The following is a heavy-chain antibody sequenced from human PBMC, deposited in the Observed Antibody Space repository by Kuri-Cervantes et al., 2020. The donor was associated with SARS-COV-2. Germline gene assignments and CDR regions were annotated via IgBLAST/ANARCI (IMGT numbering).Heavy chain of an antibody. CDR1: GFTFSSYG. V-gene: IGHV3-33*08. Sequence: GESLKISCAASGFTFSSYGMHWVRQAPGKGLEWVAVIWYDGSKKYHADSVKGRFIISRDNSRNTLYLQMNSLRVDDTAVYFCARDRGRMATTQGYWGQGTLVTVSS. CDR2: IWYDGSKK. J-gene: IGHJ4*02. D-gene: IGHD5-24*01. CDR3: ARDRGRMATTQGY.